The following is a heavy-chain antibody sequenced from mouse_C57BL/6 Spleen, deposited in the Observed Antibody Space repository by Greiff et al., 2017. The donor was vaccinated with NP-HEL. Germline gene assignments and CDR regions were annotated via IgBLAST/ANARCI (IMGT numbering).Heavy chain of an antibody. V-gene: IGHV1-53*01. Sequence: QVQLQQPGTELVKPGASVKLSCKASGYTFTSYWMHWVKQRPGQGLEWIGNINPSNGGTNYIEKFKSKATLTVDKSSSTAYMQLSSLTSEVSAVYYCVLHWDIVTTEAWFADWGQGTLVTVSA. J-gene: IGHJ3*01. D-gene: IGHD2-12*01. CDR1: GYTFTSYW. CDR2: INPSNGGT. CDR3: VLHWDIVTTEAWFAD.